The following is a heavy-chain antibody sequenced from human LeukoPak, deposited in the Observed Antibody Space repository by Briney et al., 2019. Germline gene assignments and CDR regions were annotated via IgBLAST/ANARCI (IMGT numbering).Heavy chain of an antibody. CDR1: GGSISSYY. D-gene: IGHD6-19*01. CDR3: ARQGAVAATIDY. CDR2: IYYSGST. Sequence: SETLSLTCTVSGGSISSYYWSWIRQPPGKGLEWIGYIYYSGSTNYNPSLKSRVTISVDTSKNQFSLKLSSVTAADTAVYYCARQGAVAATIDYWGQGTLVTVSS. J-gene: IGHJ4*02. V-gene: IGHV4-59*08.